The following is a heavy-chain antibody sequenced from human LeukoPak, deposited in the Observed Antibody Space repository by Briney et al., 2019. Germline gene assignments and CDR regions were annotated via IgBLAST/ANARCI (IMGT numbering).Heavy chain of an antibody. D-gene: IGHD3-3*01. CDR3: ARGGIFGARIFNY. Sequence: GGSLRLSCAASGFTLSSYSMNWVRQAPGKGLEWVSSISSSSSYIYYADSVKGRFTISRDNAKNSLYLQMNSLRAEDTAVYYCARGGIFGARIFNYWGQGTLVTVSS. J-gene: IGHJ4*02. CDR2: ISSSSSYI. CDR1: GFTLSSYS. V-gene: IGHV3-21*01.